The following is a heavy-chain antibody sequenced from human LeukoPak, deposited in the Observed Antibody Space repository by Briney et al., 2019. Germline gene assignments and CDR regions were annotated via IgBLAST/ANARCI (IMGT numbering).Heavy chain of an antibody. CDR2: ISSRSSYI. V-gene: IGHV3-21*01. Sequence: GGSLRLSCAASGFTFSSYSMNWVRQAPGKGLEWVSSISSRSSYIYYADSVKGRFTISRDNAKNSLYLQMNSLRAEDTAVYYCARGPPMDSSSWYEDFDYWGQGTLVTVSS. J-gene: IGHJ4*02. CDR3: ARGPPMDSSSWYEDFDY. D-gene: IGHD6-13*01. CDR1: GFTFSSYS.